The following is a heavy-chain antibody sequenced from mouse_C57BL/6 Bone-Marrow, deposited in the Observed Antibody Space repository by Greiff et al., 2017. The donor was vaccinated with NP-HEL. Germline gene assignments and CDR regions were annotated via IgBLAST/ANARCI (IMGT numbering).Heavy chain of an antibody. V-gene: IGHV14-4*01. J-gene: IGHJ3*01. CDR1: GFNIKDDY. Sequence: EVQLQQPGAELVRPGASVKLSCTASGFNIKDDYMHWVKQRPEQGLEWIGWIDPENGDTESASKFQGKATLTADTSSNTAYLQLSSLTSEDAAGYYCTTPCYYGSAYWGQGTLVTVSA. D-gene: IGHD1-1*01. CDR2: IDPENGDT. CDR3: TTPCYYGSAY.